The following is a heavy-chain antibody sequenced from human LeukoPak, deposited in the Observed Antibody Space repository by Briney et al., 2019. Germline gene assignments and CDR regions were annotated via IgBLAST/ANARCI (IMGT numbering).Heavy chain of an antibody. J-gene: IGHJ4*02. Sequence: GGSLRLSCAASGFSFSSFGMSWVRQAPGKGLEWVSRISGSDGSTDYADSVKGRFTISRDNSKNALYLQMNSLRAEDTAIYYCAKFYRATRGACDSWGQGTLVTVSS. D-gene: IGHD2-21*02. V-gene: IGHV3-23*01. CDR1: GFSFSSFG. CDR3: AKFYRATRGACDS. CDR2: ISGSDGST.